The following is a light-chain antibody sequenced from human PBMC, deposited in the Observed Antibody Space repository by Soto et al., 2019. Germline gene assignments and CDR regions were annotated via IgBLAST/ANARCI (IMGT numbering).Light chain of an antibody. Sequence: QSVLTQPPSVSAAPGQKVTISCSGSSSNIGNNYVSWYQQLPGTAPKLLIYDHNKRPSGIPDRFSGSKSGTSATLGITGLQTGDEADYYCATWDGSLSAVVFGGGTKLTVL. CDR2: DHN. CDR1: SSNIGNNY. CDR3: ATWDGSLSAVV. J-gene: IGLJ3*02. V-gene: IGLV1-51*01.